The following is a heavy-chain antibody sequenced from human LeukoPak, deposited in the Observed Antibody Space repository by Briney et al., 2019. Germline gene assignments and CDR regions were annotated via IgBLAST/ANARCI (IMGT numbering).Heavy chain of an antibody. J-gene: IGHJ4*02. D-gene: IGHD3-10*01. CDR1: GFTFSSYS. V-gene: IGHV3-21*04. Sequence: GRSLRLSCAASGFTFSSYSMNWVRQAPGKGLEWVSSISSSSSSYISYADSVKGRFTISRDNSKNMLYLQMNSLRAEDTALYYCAKDLRVHWGQGTLVTVSS. CDR2: ISSSSSSYI. CDR3: AKDLRVH.